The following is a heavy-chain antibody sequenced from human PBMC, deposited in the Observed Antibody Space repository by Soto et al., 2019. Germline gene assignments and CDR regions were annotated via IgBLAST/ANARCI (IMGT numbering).Heavy chain of an antibody. CDR2: FIPILYKT. Sequence: QIQLVQSGAEVRKPGSSVKVSCTFSGGTFSDYTINWVRQAPGHGLEWLGRFIPILYKTHYAPKFVGRDTIAADTSPETSTYTLSLELNSRTSDDTAIYYCATDNSMRYGDYLFDPWGQGALVTVSS. CDR1: GGTFSDYT. J-gene: IGHJ5*02. CDR3: ATDNSMRYGDYLFDP. D-gene: IGHD4-17*01. V-gene: IGHV1-69*08.